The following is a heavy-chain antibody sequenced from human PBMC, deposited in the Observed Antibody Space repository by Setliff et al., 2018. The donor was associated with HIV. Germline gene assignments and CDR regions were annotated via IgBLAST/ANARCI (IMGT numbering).Heavy chain of an antibody. J-gene: IGHJ4*02. D-gene: IGHD3-22*01. Sequence: GGYLRLSCGASGFTFSGSPMHWVRQASGKGLEWVGRIKTEAEGYATAYAASVKGRFTISRDDSKNTAYLQMNSLKTEDTAIYYCTRPQYIYDNSDSDNWGQGALVTVSS. CDR3: TRPQYIYDNSDSDN. V-gene: IGHV3-73*01. CDR1: GFTFSGSP. CDR2: IKTEAEGYAT.